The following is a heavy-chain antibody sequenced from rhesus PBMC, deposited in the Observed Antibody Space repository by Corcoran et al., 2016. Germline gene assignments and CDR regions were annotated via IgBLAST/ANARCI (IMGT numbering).Heavy chain of an antibody. V-gene: IGHV4-73*01. J-gene: IGHJ4*01. CDR1: GGFIRGYYY. D-gene: IGHD6-25*01. Sequence: QVKLQQWGAGLVKTSETLSLTCAVSGGFIRGYYYWICIRWPPGKGMEWIGYIYGNSASTNYNPSLKNLVTISKDTSKNQFSLKLSSVTAADTAVYYCAAPRAAGFDYWGQGVLVTVSS. CDR3: AAPRAAGFDY. CDR2: IYGNSAST.